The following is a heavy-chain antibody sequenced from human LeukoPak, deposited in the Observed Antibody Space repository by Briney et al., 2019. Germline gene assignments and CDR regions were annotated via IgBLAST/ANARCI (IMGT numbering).Heavy chain of an antibody. J-gene: IGHJ4*02. CDR1: GGSISSSSYY. CDR3: ARFGELLGFDY. V-gene: IGHV4-39*01. Sequence: PSETLSLTCTVSGGSISSSSYYWGWIRQPPGKGLEWIGSIYYSGSTYYNPSLKSRVTISVDTSKNQFSLKLSSVTAADTAVYYCARFGELLGFDYWGQGTLVTVSS. D-gene: IGHD1-26*01. CDR2: IYYSGST.